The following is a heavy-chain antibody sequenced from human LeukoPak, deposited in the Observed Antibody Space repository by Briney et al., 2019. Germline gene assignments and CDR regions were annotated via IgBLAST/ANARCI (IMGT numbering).Heavy chain of an antibody. J-gene: IGHJ6*02. CDR3: ATQRFSGGGYYYGMDV. CDR2: IYSGGST. V-gene: IGHV3-53*01. D-gene: IGHD2-15*01. Sequence: GGSLRLSCTASGFTVSSNYMTWVRQAPGKGLKWVSVIYSGGSTHYAGSVKGRFTISRDNSKNTLYLQMNSLRAEDTAVYYCATQRFSGGGYYYGMDVWGQGPRSPSP. CDR1: GFTVSSNY.